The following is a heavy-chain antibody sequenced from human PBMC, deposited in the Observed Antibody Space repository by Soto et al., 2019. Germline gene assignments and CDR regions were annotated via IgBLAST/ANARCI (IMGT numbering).Heavy chain of an antibody. V-gene: IGHV1-69*01. CDR1: GGTFSSYA. Sequence: QVQLVQSGAEVKKPGSSVKVSCKASGGTFSSYAISWVRQAPGQGLEWMGGIIPILGTANYAQKFQGRVTITADESTSTAYMELSSLRSEDTAVYYCARVVPAAIYYYYGMDVWGQGTTVTVSS. CDR2: IIPILGTA. CDR3: ARVVPAAIYYYYGMDV. J-gene: IGHJ6*02. D-gene: IGHD2-2*02.